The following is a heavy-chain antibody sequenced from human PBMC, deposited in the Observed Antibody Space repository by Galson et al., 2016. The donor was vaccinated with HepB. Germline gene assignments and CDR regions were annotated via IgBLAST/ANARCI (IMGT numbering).Heavy chain of an antibody. D-gene: IGHD2-21*02. CDR2: INHSGDT. CDR3: ARSPSFTANY. J-gene: IGHJ4*02. Sequence: SETLSLTCGVYGGSVSGFYWSWIRQPPGKGLEWIGEINHSGDTNYSPSLKSRVTISVDTSRNQFSLRLSSVTAADTAVYYCARSPSFTANYWGQGTLVTVSS. V-gene: IGHV4-34*01. CDR1: GGSVSGFY.